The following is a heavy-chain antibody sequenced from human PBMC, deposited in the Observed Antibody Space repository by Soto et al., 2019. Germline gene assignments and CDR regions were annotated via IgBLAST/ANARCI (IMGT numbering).Heavy chain of an antibody. D-gene: IGHD1-7*01. CDR3: ARVEAPQRDWNYGENYYDDGMGV. CDR2: ISSSSSYI. J-gene: IGHJ6*02. V-gene: IGHV3-21*01. CDR1: GFTFSGHA. Sequence: PGESLTLSCTASGFTFSGHAMHWVRLAPGRGLEWVSSISSSSSYIYYADSVKGRFTISRDNAKNSLYLQMNSLRAEDTAVYYCARVEAPQRDWNYGENYYDDGMGVSGQGTTVTVAS.